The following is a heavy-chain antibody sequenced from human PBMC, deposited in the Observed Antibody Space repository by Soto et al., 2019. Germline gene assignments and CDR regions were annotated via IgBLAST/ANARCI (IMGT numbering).Heavy chain of an antibody. D-gene: IGHD2-15*01. Sequence: GESLKISCKGSGYSFTSYWIGWVRQMPGKGLEWMGIIYPGDSDTRYSPSFQGQVTISADKSISTAYLQWSSLKASDTAMYYCARSGYCSGGSCYSSRFWFDPWGQGTLVTVSS. J-gene: IGHJ5*02. CDR3: ARSGYCSGGSCYSSRFWFDP. V-gene: IGHV5-51*01. CDR1: GYSFTSYW. CDR2: IYPGDSDT.